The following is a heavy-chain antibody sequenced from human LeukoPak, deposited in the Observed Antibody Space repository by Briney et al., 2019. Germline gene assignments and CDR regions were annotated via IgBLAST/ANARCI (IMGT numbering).Heavy chain of an antibody. CDR2: INHSGST. D-gene: IGHD3-3*01. Sequence: SETLSLTCAVYGGSFSGYYWSWIRQPPGKGLEWIGEINHSGSTNYSPSLKSRVTISVDTSKNQFSLKLSSVTAADTAVYYCARYTRSKSKKSDYDFWSGYYNYYYYYYMDVWGKGTTVTVSS. J-gene: IGHJ6*03. CDR3: ARYTRSKSKKSDYDFWSGYYNYYYYYYMDV. CDR1: GGSFSGYY. V-gene: IGHV4-34*01.